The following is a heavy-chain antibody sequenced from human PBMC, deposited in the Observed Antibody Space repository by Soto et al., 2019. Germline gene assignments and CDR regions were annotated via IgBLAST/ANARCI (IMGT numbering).Heavy chain of an antibody. D-gene: IGHD6-6*01. CDR3: ARDHRYRSSSGY. CDR2: ISAYNGNT. Sequence: QVQLVQSGAEVKKPGASVKVSCKASGYTFTSYGISWVRQAPGQGLEWMGWISAYNGNTHYAQKHQGRVTMTTDTSTSTDYMELRSLRSDDTAVYYCARDHRYRSSSGYWGQGTLVTVSS. CDR1: GYTFTSYG. V-gene: IGHV1-18*01. J-gene: IGHJ4*02.